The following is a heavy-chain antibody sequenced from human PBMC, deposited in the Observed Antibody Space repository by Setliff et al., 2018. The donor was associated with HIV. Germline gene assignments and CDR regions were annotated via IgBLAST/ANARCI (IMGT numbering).Heavy chain of an antibody. J-gene: IGHJ3*02. CDR2: INPSGGST. CDR3: ATDSGVVPPRTLDI. CDR1: GYTFTSYY. Sequence: GASVKVSCKASGYTFTSYYMHWVRQAPGQGLEWMGIINPSGGSTSYAQKFQGRVTMTRDTSTSTVYMELSSLRSDDTATYYCATDSGVVPPRTLDIWGQGTVVTVSS. V-gene: IGHV1-46*01. D-gene: IGHD3-16*01.